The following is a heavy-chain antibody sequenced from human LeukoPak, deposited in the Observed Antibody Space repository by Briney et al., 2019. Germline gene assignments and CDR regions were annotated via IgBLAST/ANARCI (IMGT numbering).Heavy chain of an antibody. D-gene: IGHD3-22*01. CDR3: ARGGSSGYHFFDY. J-gene: IGHJ4*02. V-gene: IGHV3-48*03. Sequence: PGGSLRLSCAASGFTFSSYDMNWVRQAPGKGPEWVSYISSSGSTIYYADSVKGRFTISRDNAKNSLYLQMNSLRAEDTAVYYCARGGSSGYHFFDYWGQGTRVTVSS. CDR2: ISSSGSTI. CDR1: GFTFSSYD.